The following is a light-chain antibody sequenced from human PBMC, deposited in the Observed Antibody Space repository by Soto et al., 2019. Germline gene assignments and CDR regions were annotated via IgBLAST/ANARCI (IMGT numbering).Light chain of an antibody. Sequence: EIVLTQSPGILSLSPGERATLSCRASQTVSGNYLAWYQQKPGQSPRLLIYGSSDRATGIPDRFSGSGSGTDYTLTINRVEPEDFAVYYCQQYGSSPPYTFGQGTTLEI. CDR2: GSS. CDR1: QTVSGNY. J-gene: IGKJ2*01. V-gene: IGKV3-20*01. CDR3: QQYGSSPPYT.